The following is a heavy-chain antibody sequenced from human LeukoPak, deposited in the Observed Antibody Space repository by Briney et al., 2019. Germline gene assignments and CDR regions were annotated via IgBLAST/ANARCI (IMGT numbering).Heavy chain of an antibody. CDR2: ISGSGGST. D-gene: IGHD3-10*01. Sequence: GGSLRLSCAASGFTFSSYAMSWVRQAPGKGLEWVSAISGSGGSTYYADSVKGRFTISRDNSKNTLYLQMNSLRAEDTAVYYCAKAARGNIVKTEYYFDYWGQGTLVTVSS. CDR3: AKAARGNIVKTEYYFDY. V-gene: IGHV3-23*01. J-gene: IGHJ4*02. CDR1: GFTFSSYA.